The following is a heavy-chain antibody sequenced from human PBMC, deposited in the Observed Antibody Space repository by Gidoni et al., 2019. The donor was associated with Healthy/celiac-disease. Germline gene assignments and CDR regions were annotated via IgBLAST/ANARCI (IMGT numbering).Heavy chain of an antibody. CDR3: ARQGEYSGYARFDY. D-gene: IGHD5-12*01. Sequence: QLQLQESGPGLVKPSETLSLTCTVSGGSISSSSYYWGWIRQPPGKGLEWIGSIYYSGSTYYNPSLKSRVTISVDTSKNQFSLKLSSVTAADTAVYYCARQGEYSGYARFDYWGQGTLVTVSS. J-gene: IGHJ4*02. V-gene: IGHV4-39*01. CDR2: IYYSGST. CDR1: GGSISSSSYY.